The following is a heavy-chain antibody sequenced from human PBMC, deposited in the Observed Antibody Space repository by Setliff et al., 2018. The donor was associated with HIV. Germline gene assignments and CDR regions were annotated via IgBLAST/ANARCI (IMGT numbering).Heavy chain of an antibody. CDR1: VGSFTNYF. CDR3: ARGNWFDGGALPHDY. D-gene: IGHD2-15*01. Sequence: PSETLSLTCAVDVGSFTNYFWNWIRQPPGKGLEWIGEINHSGSANYNPSRKGRVVMSVDTSKRQFSLSLNSVTAADTAMYYCARGNWFDGGALPHDYWGQGTLVTVSS. CDR2: INHSGSA. J-gene: IGHJ4*02. V-gene: IGHV4-34*01.